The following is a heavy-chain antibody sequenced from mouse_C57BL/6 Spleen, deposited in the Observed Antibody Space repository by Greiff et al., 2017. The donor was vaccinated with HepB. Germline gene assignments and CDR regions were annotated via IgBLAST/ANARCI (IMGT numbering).Heavy chain of an antibody. J-gene: IGHJ1*03. D-gene: IGHD2-4*01. V-gene: IGHV1-55*01. CDR1: GYTFTSYW. Sequence: QVQLQQPGAELVKPGASVKMSCKASGYTFTSYWITWVKQRPGQGPEWIGDIYPGSGSTNYNEKFKSKATLTVDTSSSTAYMQLSSLTSEDSAVYYCTRSGDYDWYFDVWVTGTTVTVSS. CDR2: IYPGSGST. CDR3: TRSGDYDWYFDV.